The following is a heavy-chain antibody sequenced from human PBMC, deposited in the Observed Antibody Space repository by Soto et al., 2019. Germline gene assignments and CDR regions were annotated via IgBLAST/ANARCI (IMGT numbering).Heavy chain of an antibody. D-gene: IGHD4-17*01. CDR1: GFTFSDYS. V-gene: IGHV3-23*01. CDR3: ARDAVNGDGLWLVGY. J-gene: IGHJ4*02. Sequence: GGSLRLSCAASGFTFSDYSMSWVRQAPGRGLEWVSSIDNSKSFYADSVKGRFTISRDNSKSTLSLQMNSLRAEDTALYYCARDAVNGDGLWLVGYWGQGTLVTVSS. CDR2: IDNSKS.